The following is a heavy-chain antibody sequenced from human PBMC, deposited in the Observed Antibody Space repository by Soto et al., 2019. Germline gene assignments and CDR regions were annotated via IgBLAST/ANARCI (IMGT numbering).Heavy chain of an antibody. J-gene: IGHJ4*02. D-gene: IGHD4-17*01. V-gene: IGHV4-30-4*01. Sequence: QVQLQESGPGLVKPSQTLSLTCTVSGGSISSGDYYWRWISQPPGKGLEWIGYIYYSGSTYYNPSLKSRVTISVDTSKNQFSLKLSSVTAADTAAYYCARDRDYGFDFDYWGQGTLVTVSS. CDR2: IYYSGST. CDR3: ARDRDYGFDFDY. CDR1: GGSISSGDYY.